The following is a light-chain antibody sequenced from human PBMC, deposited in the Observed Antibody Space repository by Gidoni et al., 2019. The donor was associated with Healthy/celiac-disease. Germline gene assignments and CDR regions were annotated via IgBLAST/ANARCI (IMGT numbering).Light chain of an antibody. V-gene: IGKV1-39*01. CDR2: AAS. CDR3: QQSYSTPMCS. Sequence: DIQMTQSPSSLSASVGVRVTITCRASQSISSYLNWYQQKPGKAPKLLIYAASSLQSGVPSRFSGSGSGTDFTLTISSLQPEDFATYYCQQSYSTPMCSFGQGTKLEIK. J-gene: IGKJ2*04. CDR1: QSISSY.